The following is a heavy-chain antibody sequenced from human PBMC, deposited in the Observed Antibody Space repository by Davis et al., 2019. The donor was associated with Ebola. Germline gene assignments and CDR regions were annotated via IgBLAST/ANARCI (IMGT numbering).Heavy chain of an antibody. V-gene: IGHV3-30-3*01. Sequence: PGGSLRLSCAASGFTFDDYAMHWVRQAPGKGLEWVAVISYDGSNKYYADSVKGRFTISRDNFKNTLYLQMNSLRAEDTAVYYCARQIPITMVRGSYYYYGMDVWGQGTTVTVSS. CDR2: ISYDGSNK. D-gene: IGHD3-10*01. CDR3: ARQIPITMVRGSYYYYGMDV. CDR1: GFTFDDYA. J-gene: IGHJ6*02.